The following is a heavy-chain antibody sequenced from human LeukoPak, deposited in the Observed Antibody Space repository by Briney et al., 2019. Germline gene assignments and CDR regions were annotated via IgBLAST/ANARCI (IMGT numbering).Heavy chain of an antibody. CDR2: IIPILNVA. D-gene: IGHD3-3*01. CDR3: ATDFWSGYYGY. V-gene: IGHV1-69*04. J-gene: IGHJ4*02. Sequence: ASVKVSCKASGGSFNSYVITWVRQAPGQGLEWMGRIIPILNVANFAQKFQGRVTITADKSTNTAHMELSSLRSEDTAVYYCATDFWSGYYGYWGQGTLVTVSS. CDR1: GGSFNSYV.